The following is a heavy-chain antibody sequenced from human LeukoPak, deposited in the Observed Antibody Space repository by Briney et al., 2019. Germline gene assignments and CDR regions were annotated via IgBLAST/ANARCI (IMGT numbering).Heavy chain of an antibody. CDR3: ANTAAGGSSFDY. D-gene: IGHD6-25*01. CDR1: GFTFSSYA. Sequence: PGGSLRLSCAASGFTFSSYAMSWVRQAPGKGLEWVSAISGSGGSTYHADSVKGRFTISRDNSKNTLYLQMNSLRAEDTAVYYCANTAAGGSSFDYWGQGTLVTVSS. V-gene: IGHV3-23*01. J-gene: IGHJ4*02. CDR2: ISGSGGST.